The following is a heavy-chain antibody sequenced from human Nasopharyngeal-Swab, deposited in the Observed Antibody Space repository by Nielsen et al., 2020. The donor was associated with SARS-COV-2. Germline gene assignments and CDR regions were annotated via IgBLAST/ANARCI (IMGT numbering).Heavy chain of an antibody. D-gene: IGHD6-19*01. Sequence: GGSLRLSCAASGFTFSSYGMHWVRQAPGKGLEWVAVIWYEGSNKYYADSVKGRFTISRDNSKNTLYLQMNSLRAEDTAVYYCARDLPFVGSGWDQEEYFQHWGQGTLVTVSS. CDR3: ARDLPFVGSGWDQEEYFQH. CDR1: GFTFSSYG. V-gene: IGHV3-33*01. J-gene: IGHJ1*01. CDR2: IWYEGSNK.